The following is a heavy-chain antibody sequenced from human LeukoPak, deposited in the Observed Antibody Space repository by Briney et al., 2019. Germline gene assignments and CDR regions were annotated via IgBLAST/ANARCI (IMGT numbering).Heavy chain of an antibody. V-gene: IGHV1-24*01. CDR1: GYTLTELS. D-gene: IGHD1-26*01. CDR2: FDPEDGVT. CDR3: ATDNPLGKYGGNLDY. Sequence: ASVKVSCKVSGYTLTELSMHWVRQAPGKGLEWMGGFDPEDGVTIYAQKFQGRVTMTEDTSTDTAYMELSSLRSEDTAVYYCATDNPLGKYGGNLDYWGQGTLVTVSS. J-gene: IGHJ4*02.